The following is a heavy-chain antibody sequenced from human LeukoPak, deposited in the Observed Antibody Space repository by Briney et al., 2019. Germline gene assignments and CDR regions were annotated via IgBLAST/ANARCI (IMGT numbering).Heavy chain of an antibody. Sequence: PSETLSLTCTVSGGSISDTSYYWGWIRQPPGKGLEWIGDICHSGSIYYNPSLKSRVTISVDTSMNQLSLRLSSVTAADTAVYYCARSPYCRGSTCSLGYMAWFDPWGQGTLVTVSS. CDR3: ARSPYCRGSTCSLGYMAWFDP. V-gene: IGHV4-39*07. J-gene: IGHJ5*02. D-gene: IGHD2-15*01. CDR2: ICHSGSI. CDR1: GGSISDTSYY.